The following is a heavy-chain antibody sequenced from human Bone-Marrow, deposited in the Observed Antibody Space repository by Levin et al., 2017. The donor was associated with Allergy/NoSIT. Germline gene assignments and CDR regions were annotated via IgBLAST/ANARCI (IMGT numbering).Heavy chain of an antibody. V-gene: IGHV3-30*18. J-gene: IGHJ4*02. D-gene: IGHD2-2*01. CDR2: ISYDGSLK. CDR1: GFTFNDYG. Sequence: LSLTCAASGFTFNDYGMQWLRQAPGKGLEWAAVISYDGSLKYYTDSVKGRFTISRDNSKNTLSLQMDSLRAEDTAVYYCAKETTSRSSTSLDFWGQGTLVTVSS. CDR3: AKETTSRSSTSLDF.